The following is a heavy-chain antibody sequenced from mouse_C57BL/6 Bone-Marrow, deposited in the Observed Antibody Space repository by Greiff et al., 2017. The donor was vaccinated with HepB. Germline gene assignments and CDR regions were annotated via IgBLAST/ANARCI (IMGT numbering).Heavy chain of an antibody. J-gene: IGHJ3*01. CDR1: GFNIKDDY. D-gene: IGHD2-4*01. CDR3: TAFYYDYEEGTY. V-gene: IGHV14-4*01. CDR2: IDPENGDT. Sequence: VQLKQSGAELVRPGASVKLSCTASGFNIKDDYMHWVKQRPEQGLEWIGWIDPENGDTEYASKFQGKATITADTSSNTAYLQLSSLTSEDTAVYYCTAFYYDYEEGTYWGQGTLVTVSA.